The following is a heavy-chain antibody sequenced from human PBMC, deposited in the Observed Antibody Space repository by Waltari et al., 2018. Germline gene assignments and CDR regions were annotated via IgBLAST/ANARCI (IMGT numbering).Heavy chain of an antibody. Sequence: LQLQESGPGLVKPSEPLSLTCTVSGYSISSSSYYWGWIRQPPGKGPEWIASIYYSGSTYYNPSLKSRVTISVDTSKNQFSLKLSSVTAADTAVYYCARTVAGFIGSWYFDLWGRGTLVTVSS. CDR1: GYSISSSSYY. V-gene: IGHV4-39*01. CDR2: IYYSGST. D-gene: IGHD6-13*01. J-gene: IGHJ2*01. CDR3: ARTVAGFIGSWYFDL.